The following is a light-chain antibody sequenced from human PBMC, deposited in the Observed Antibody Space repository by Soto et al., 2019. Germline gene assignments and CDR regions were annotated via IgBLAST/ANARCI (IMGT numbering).Light chain of an antibody. V-gene: IGKV1-5*03. CDR3: QKYNRYWT. Sequence: DIQMTQSPSTLSASVGDRVTITCRASQSISTWLAWYQHKPGKAPKLLIYKASNLESGVPSRFSGSASGTDLTLTISSVGPDDFTIYYCQKYNRYWTFGKGTRGEMK. J-gene: IGKJ1*01. CDR1: QSISTW. CDR2: KAS.